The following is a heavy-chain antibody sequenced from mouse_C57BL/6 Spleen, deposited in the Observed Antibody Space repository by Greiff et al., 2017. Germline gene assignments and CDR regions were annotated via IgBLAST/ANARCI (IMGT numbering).Heavy chain of an antibody. J-gene: IGHJ4*01. CDR1: GYTFTSYW. CDR3: ARSFYYSNYDYAMDY. V-gene: IGHV1-55*01. Sequence: QVQLQQPGAELVKPGASVKMSCKASGYTFTSYWITWVKQRPGQGLEWIGDIYPGSGSTNYNEKFKSKATLTVDTSSSTAYMQLSSLTSEDSAVYYCARSFYYSNYDYAMDYWGQGTSVTVSS. D-gene: IGHD2-5*01. CDR2: IYPGSGST.